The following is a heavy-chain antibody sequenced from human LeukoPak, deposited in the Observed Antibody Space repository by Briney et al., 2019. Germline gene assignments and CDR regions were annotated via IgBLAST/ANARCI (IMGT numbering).Heavy chain of an antibody. CDR1: GYTFTSYY. CDR3: ARVSTMVRGVMDYFDY. Sequence: ASVKVSCKASGYTFTSYYMHWVRQAPGQGLEWMGWINPNSGGTNYAQKFQGRVTMTRDTSISTAYMELSRLRSDDTAVYYCARVSTMVRGVMDYFDYWGQGTLVTVSS. J-gene: IGHJ4*02. V-gene: IGHV1-2*02. D-gene: IGHD3-10*01. CDR2: INPNSGGT.